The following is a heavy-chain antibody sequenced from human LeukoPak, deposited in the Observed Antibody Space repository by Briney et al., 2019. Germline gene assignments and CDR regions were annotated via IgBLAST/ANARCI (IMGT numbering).Heavy chain of an antibody. J-gene: IGHJ4*02. CDR2: IYHSGST. Sequence: KASQTLSLTCAVSGGSISSGGYSWSWIRQPPGKGLEWIGYIYHSGSTYYNPSLKSRVTISVDRSKNQFSLKLSSVTAADTAVYYCAAQYYDGSGYYTGVDYWGQGTLVTVSS. D-gene: IGHD3-22*01. CDR3: AAQYYDGSGYYTGVDY. V-gene: IGHV4-30-2*01. CDR1: GGSISSGGYS.